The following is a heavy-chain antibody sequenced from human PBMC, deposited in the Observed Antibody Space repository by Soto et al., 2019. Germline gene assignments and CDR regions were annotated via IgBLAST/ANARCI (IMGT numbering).Heavy chain of an antibody. CDR2: IKPDESEK. Sequence: GSLRLSCTASGFTFSDSWMTWVRQAPGKGLEWVARIKPDESEKKYADSVKGRFSISRDNAKNSMYLQMDSLRGEDTAVYYCVRGGSNYASWGQGTLVTVSS. D-gene: IGHD4-4*01. CDR3: VRGGSNYAS. CDR1: GFTFSDSW. J-gene: IGHJ5*02. V-gene: IGHV3-7*01.